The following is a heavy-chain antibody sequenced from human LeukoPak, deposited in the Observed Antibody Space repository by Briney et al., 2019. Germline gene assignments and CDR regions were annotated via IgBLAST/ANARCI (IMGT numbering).Heavy chain of an antibody. CDR3: AGQYYDILTGYWALGMDV. CDR1: GGSFSGYY. J-gene: IGHJ6*02. Sequence: PSETLSLTCAVYGGSFSGYYWSWIHQPPGKGLEWIGEINHSGSTNYNPSLKSRVTISVDTSKNQFSLKLSSVTAADTAVYYCAGQYYDILTGYWALGMDVWGQGTTVTVSS. D-gene: IGHD3-9*01. V-gene: IGHV4-34*01. CDR2: INHSGST.